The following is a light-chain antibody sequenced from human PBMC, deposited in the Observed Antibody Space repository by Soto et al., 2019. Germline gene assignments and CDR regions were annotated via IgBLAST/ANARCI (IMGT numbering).Light chain of an antibody. J-gene: IGLJ2*01. V-gene: IGLV2-23*03. CDR2: EGS. Sequence: QSALTQPASVSGSPGQSITISCTGTSGDVGSYNLVSWYQQHPGKAPKLMIYEGSKRPLGVSNRFSGSKSGNTASLTISGLQAEDEADYYCCSYAGSSTFVVFGGGTKLTVL. CDR3: CSYAGSSTFVV. CDR1: SGDVGSYNL.